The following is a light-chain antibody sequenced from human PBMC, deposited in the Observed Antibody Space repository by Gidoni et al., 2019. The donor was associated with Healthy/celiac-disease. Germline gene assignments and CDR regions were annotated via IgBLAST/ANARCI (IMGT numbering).Light chain of an antibody. V-gene: IGKV1-39*01. CDR2: AAY. Sequence: DIQVTPSPSSLSASVGDRVTITCPASQSISRYLNWYQQKPGKTPQLLIYAAYSLPSGVPSRCSGSGSGTDFTLTISSLQPEDFATYYRQQSYSTPVTFGQGTRLEIK. CDR3: QQSYSTPVT. CDR1: QSISRY. J-gene: IGKJ5*01.